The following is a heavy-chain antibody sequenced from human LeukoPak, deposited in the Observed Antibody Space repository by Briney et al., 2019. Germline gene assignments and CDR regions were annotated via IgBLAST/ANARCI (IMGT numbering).Heavy chain of an antibody. V-gene: IGHV1-2*02. CDR2: INPNSGGT. CDR3: ASGGDIVVVPVNNNWFDP. D-gene: IGHD2-2*01. Sequence: GASVKVSCKASGYTFTGYYMHWVPQAPGQGLEWMGCINPNSGGTNYAKKFQGSVTMTRDTSISTAYMELSSLRSDDTAVYYCASGGDIVVVPVNNNWFDPWGQGTLVTVSS. J-gene: IGHJ5*02. CDR1: GYTFTGYY.